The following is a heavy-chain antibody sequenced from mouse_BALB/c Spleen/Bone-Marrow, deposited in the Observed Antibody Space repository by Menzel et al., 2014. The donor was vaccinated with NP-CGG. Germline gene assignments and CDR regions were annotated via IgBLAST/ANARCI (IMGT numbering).Heavy chain of an antibody. J-gene: IGHJ3*01. CDR2: IDPANGNT. V-gene: IGHV14-3*02. CDR1: GFNIKDTY. CDR3: ANYDYVSSRLAY. Sequence: LVESGAELVKPGASVKLSCTASGFNIKDTYMHWVKQRPEQGLAWIGRIDPANGNTKYDPKFQGKAPITAYTSANTAYRQLSSLTSEDTAVDYCANYDYVSSRLAYWCQGTRVTVSA. D-gene: IGHD1-1*01.